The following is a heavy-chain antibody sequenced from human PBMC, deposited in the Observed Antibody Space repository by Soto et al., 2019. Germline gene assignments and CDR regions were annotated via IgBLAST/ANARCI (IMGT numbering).Heavy chain of an antibody. V-gene: IGHV1-18*01. CDR3: ARDEVPAANWLDR. Sequence: ASVKVSCKASGYIFINYGITWVRQAPGQGLEWMGWISGYNGNTKYADKLQGRVTMTTDTSTTTAYMELRSLRSDDTSVYYCARDEVPAANWLDRWGQGTLVTVSS. CDR1: GYIFINYG. CDR2: ISGYNGNT. J-gene: IGHJ5*02. D-gene: IGHD2-2*01.